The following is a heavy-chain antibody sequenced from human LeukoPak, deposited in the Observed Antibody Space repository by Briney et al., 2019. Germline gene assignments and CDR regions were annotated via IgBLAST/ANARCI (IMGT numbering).Heavy chain of an antibody. D-gene: IGHD2-2*02. CDR1: GFTFSSYA. J-gene: IGHJ5*02. CDR3: ATVRRDCSSTSCYRWFDP. V-gene: IGHV3-23*01. Sequence: GGSLRLSCAASGFTFSSYAMSWVRQAPGKGLEWVSAISGSGGSTYYADSVKGRFTISRDNSKNTLYLQINSLRAEDTAVYYCATVRRDCSSTSCYRWFDPWGQGTLVTVSS. CDR2: ISGSGGST.